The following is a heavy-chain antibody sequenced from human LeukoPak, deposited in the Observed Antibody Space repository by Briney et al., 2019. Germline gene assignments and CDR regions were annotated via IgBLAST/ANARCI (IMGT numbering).Heavy chain of an antibody. Sequence: KPSETLSLTCAVYGGSFSGYYWSWIRQPPGKGLEWIGYNYYSRSTNYNPSLTSRVTISVDTSKNQCSLELSSVTAADAAVYYCARDLPSLRYFGSGNFYYYVDVWGKGTTVTISS. D-gene: IGHD3-9*01. J-gene: IGHJ6*03. CDR2: NYYSRST. V-gene: IGHV4-59*01. CDR3: ARDLPSLRYFGSGNFYYYVDV. CDR1: GGSFSGYY.